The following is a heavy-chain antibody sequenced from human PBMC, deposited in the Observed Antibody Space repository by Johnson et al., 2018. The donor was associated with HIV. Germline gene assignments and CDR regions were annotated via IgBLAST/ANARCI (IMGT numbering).Heavy chain of an antibody. D-gene: IGHD1-26*01. Sequence: QVQLVESGGGLVQPGGSLRLSCAASGFTFSNAWMSWVRQAPGKGLEWVSFISSSGSTIYYSDSVKGRFTISRDNAKNSLYLQMNSLRAEDTAVYYCAGLGGSHDAFDIWGQGTMVTVSS. CDR1: GFTFSNAW. CDR3: AGLGGSHDAFDI. CDR2: ISSSGSTI. V-gene: IGHV3-11*01. J-gene: IGHJ3*02.